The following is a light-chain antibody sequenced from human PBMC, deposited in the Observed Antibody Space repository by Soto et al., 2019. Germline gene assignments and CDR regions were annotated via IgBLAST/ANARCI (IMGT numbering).Light chain of an antibody. J-gene: IGKJ2*02. Sequence: DIQMTQSPSTLSASVGDRVTITCRASQSISSWLAWYQQKPGQAPKLLIYKASSLESGVPSRFSGSGSGTEFALTISSLQPDYFATSYCQQYNSYSPPMCTFGQGTKLEIK. V-gene: IGKV1-5*03. CDR1: QSISSW. CDR3: QQYNSYSPPMCT. CDR2: KAS.